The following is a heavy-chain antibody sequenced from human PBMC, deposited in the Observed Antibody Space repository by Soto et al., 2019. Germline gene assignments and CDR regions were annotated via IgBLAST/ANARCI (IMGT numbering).Heavy chain of an antibody. CDR1: GFTFSSYS. Sequence: LRLSCAASGFTFSSYSMNWVRQAPGKGLEWVSSISSSSSYIYYADSVKGRFTISRDNAKNSLYLQMNSLRAEDTAVYYCARSPDFWSGYYYGMDVWGQGTTVTVSS. CDR3: ARSPDFWSGYYYGMDV. V-gene: IGHV3-21*01. CDR2: ISSSSSYI. J-gene: IGHJ6*02. D-gene: IGHD3-3*01.